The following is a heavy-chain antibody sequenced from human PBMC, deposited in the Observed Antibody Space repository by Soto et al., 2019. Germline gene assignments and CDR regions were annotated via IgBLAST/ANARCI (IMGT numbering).Heavy chain of an antibody. CDR2: IYYSGST. CDR1: GGSISSGAYY. J-gene: IGHJ4*02. D-gene: IGHD6-13*01. V-gene: IGHV4-31*03. Sequence: SETLSLTCTVSGGSISSGAYYWTWVRQYPGKGLEWIGYIYYSGSTYYNPSLKSRVTISVDTSKNQFSLKLSSVTAADTAVYYCARIKGGAAGNFDYWGQGTLVTVSS. CDR3: ARIKGGAAGNFDY.